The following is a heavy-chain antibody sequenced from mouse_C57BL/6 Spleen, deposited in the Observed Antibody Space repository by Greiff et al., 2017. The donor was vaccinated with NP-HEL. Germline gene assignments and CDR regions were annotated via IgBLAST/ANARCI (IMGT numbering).Heavy chain of an antibody. CDR3: ARSLHLRDYAMDY. J-gene: IGHJ4*01. Sequence: VQRVESDAELVKPGASVKISCKVSGYTFTDHTIHWMKQRPEQGLEWIGYIYPRDGSTKYNEKFKGKATLTADKSSRTAYMQLNSLTSEDSAVYFCARSLHLRDYAMDYWGQGTSVTVSS. V-gene: IGHV1-78*01. CDR2: IYPRDGST. D-gene: IGHD3-3*01. CDR1: GYTFTDHT.